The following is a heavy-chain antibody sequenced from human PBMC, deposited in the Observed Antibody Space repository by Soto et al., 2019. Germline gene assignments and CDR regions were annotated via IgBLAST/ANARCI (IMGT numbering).Heavy chain of an antibody. CDR1: GFTFSSYA. D-gene: IGHD6-19*01. J-gene: IGHJ4*02. V-gene: IGHV3-23*01. CDR3: AKDRDSSGWDFDY. Sequence: EVQLLESGGHLVQPGGSLRLSCAASGFTFSSYAMSWVRQAPRKGLEWVSAISGSGGSTYYADSVRGRFTISRDNSKNTLFLQMNSLRAEDTARYYCAKDRDSSGWDFDYWGQGTLVTVSS. CDR2: ISGSGGST.